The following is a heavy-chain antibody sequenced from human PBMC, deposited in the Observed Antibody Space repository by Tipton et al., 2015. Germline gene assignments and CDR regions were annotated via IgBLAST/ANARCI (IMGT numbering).Heavy chain of an antibody. Sequence: LRLSCTVSGGSVSSANYYWSWIRQPPGKGLEWIGYISYSGSTHYNPSLKSRVTISVDTSKNQFSLTLNSVTAADTAVYYCVGGLSGYDPFDYWGQGALVTVSS. CDR3: VGGLSGYDPFDY. CDR2: ISYSGST. CDR1: GGSVSSANYY. V-gene: IGHV4-61*01. D-gene: IGHD5-12*01. J-gene: IGHJ4*02.